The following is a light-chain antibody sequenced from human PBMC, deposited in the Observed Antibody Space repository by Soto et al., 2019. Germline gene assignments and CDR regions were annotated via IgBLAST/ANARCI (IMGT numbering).Light chain of an antibody. CDR3: LQYNNWWT. CDR1: QSVSNN. J-gene: IGKJ1*01. V-gene: IGKV3-15*01. Sequence: EIVLTQSPGTLSLSPGERATLSCRASQSVSNNYLAWYQQKPGQAPRLLIYGASTRAIGIPARFSGSGSGTEFTLTISSLQSEDFAVYYCLQYNNWWTFGQGTKV. CDR2: GAS.